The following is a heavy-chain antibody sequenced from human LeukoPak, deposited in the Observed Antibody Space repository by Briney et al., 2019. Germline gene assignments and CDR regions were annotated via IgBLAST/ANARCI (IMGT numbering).Heavy chain of an antibody. J-gene: IGHJ6*02. D-gene: IGHD2-2*01. CDR1: GFTFSSYW. CDR3: ARAVPYCSSTSCHPYYYGMDV. Sequence: PGGSLRLSCAASGFTFSSYWMSWVREAPGKGLEWVAKIKQEGSEKYYVDSVKGRFTISRDNAKNSLYLQMNSLRAEDTAVYYCARAVPYCSSTSCHPYYYGMDVWGQGTTVTVSS. CDR2: IKQEGSEK. V-gene: IGHV3-7*01.